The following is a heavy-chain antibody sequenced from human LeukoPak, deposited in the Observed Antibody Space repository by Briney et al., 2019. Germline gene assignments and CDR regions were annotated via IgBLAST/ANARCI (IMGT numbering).Heavy chain of an antibody. CDR3: ARVLGARTYYYDSSGQEGWFDP. Sequence: PSETLSLTCTVSGGSISSYYWSWIRQPPGKGLEWIGYIYYSGSTNYNPSLKSRVTISVDTSKNQFSLKLSSVTAADTAVYYCARVLGARTYYYDSSGQEGWFDPWGQGTLVTVSS. CDR1: GGSISSYY. CDR2: IYYSGST. J-gene: IGHJ5*02. V-gene: IGHV4-59*01. D-gene: IGHD3-22*01.